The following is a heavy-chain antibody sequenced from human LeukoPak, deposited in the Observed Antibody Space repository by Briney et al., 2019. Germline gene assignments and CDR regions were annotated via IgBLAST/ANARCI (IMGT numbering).Heavy chain of an antibody. D-gene: IGHD1-26*01. CDR2: IRYDGSNK. CDR1: GFTFSSYG. V-gene: IGHV3-30*02. Sequence: GGSLRLSCAASGFTFSSYGMHWVRQAPGKGLEWVAFIRYDGSNKYYADSVKGRFTISRDNSENTLYLQMNSLRAEDTAVYYCAKAPIVGATTYSYWGQGTLVTVSS. J-gene: IGHJ4*02. CDR3: AKAPIVGATTYSY.